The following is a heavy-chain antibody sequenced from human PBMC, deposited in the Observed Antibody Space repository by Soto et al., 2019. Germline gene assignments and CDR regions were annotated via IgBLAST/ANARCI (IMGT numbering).Heavy chain of an antibody. CDR3: ARDHGPYCSSTSCYVENWFDP. CDR2: ISSSSSYI. CDR1: GFTFSSYS. V-gene: IGHV3-21*01. Sequence: EVQLVESGGGLVKPGGSLRLSCAASGFTFSSYSMNWVRQAPGKGLEWVSSISSSSSYIYYADSVKGRFTISRDNAKNSLYLQMNSLRAEDTAVYYCARDHGPYCSSTSCYVENWFDPWGQGTLVTVSS. J-gene: IGHJ5*02. D-gene: IGHD2-2*01.